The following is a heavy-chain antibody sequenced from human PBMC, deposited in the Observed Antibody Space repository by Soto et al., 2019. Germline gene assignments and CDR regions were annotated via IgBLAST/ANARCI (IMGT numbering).Heavy chain of an antibody. D-gene: IGHD4-4*01. CDR3: ARDTYSNGYYYYYGMDV. V-gene: IGHV3-33*01. CDR1: GFTFSSYG. J-gene: IGHJ6*02. Sequence: GGSLRLSCAASGFTFSSYGMHWVRQAPGKGLEWAAVIWYDGSNKYYADSVKGRFTISRDNSKNTLYLQMNSLRAEDTAVYYCARDTYSNGYYYYYGMDVWGQGTTVTVSS. CDR2: IWYDGSNK.